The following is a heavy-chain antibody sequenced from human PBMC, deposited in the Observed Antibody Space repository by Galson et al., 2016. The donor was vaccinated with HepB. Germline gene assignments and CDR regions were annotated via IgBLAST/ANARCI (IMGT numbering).Heavy chain of an antibody. V-gene: IGHV3-23*01. CDR1: GLTFSSYA. D-gene: IGHD3-10*01. Sequence: SLRLSCAASGLTFSSYAMTWVRQAPGKGLEWVSTITDNGGHTYYADSVKGRFTISRDNSKNTLYLQMNSLRAEDTALYYCASHAASGSYSDYFPHWGQGTTVTVSS. J-gene: IGHJ6*02. CDR2: ITDNGGHT. CDR3: ASHAASGSYSDYFPH.